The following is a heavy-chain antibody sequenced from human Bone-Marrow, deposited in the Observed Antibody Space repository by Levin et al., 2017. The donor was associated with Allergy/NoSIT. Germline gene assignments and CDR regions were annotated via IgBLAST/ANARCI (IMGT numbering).Heavy chain of an antibody. Sequence: PSETLSLTCAVYGGSFSGYYWSWIRQPPGKGLEWIGEINHSGSTNYNPSLKSRVTISVDTSKNQFSLKLSSVTAADTAVYYCARGRILRDTIFGVVIKYYYMDVWGKGTTVTVSS. V-gene: IGHV4-34*01. CDR2: INHSGST. CDR3: ARGRILRDTIFGVVIKYYYMDV. CDR1: GGSFSGYY. J-gene: IGHJ6*03. D-gene: IGHD3-3*01.